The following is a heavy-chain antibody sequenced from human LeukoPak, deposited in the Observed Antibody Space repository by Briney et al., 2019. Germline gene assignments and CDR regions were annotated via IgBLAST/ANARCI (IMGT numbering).Heavy chain of an antibody. CDR3: ARHRGANSPDAFDI. V-gene: IGHV4-39*01. Sequence: PSETLSLTCTVSGGSISSSFYFWGWIRQPPGKGLEWIGRIHYTGSTYSNPSLKSRVTQSVDTSANHFSLNLSSVTAADTALYYCARHRGANSPDAFDIWGQGTMVTVSS. D-gene: IGHD1-26*01. CDR1: GGSISSSFYF. CDR2: IHYTGST. J-gene: IGHJ3*02.